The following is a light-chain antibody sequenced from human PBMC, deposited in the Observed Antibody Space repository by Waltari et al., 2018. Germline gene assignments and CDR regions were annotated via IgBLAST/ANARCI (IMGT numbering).Light chain of an antibody. CDR3: SSFTSSITVV. CDR2: EVI. J-gene: IGLJ2*01. V-gene: IGLV2-18*02. Sequence: QSALPQPPSVSGSPGQSVTISCSGTSGDIGSYDRVSWYQQPPGTAPKLIIYEVINRPSGVPDRFSGSKSGNTASLTISGLQAEDEADYYCSSFTSSITVVFGGGTKLTVL. CDR1: SGDIGSYDR.